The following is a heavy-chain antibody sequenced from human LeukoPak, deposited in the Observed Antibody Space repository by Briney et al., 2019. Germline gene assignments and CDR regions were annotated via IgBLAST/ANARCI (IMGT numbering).Heavy chain of an antibody. Sequence: GGSLRLSCAASGFTFSSYWMTWVRQAPGKGLVWVSRIASDGSSTTYADSVKGRFSISRDNAKNTLYLQMNSLRVEDTAVYYCARGRPHGNDYWGQGTLVTVSS. CDR2: IASDGSST. CDR3: ARGRPHGNDY. CDR1: GFTFSSYW. J-gene: IGHJ4*02. V-gene: IGHV3-74*01. D-gene: IGHD4-23*01.